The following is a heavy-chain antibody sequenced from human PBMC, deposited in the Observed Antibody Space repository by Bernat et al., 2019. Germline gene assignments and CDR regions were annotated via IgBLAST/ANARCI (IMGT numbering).Heavy chain of an antibody. D-gene: IGHD3-10*01. J-gene: IGHJ6*02. Sequence: QVQLVESGGGVVQPGRSLRLSCAASGFTFSSYAMHWVRQAPGKGLEWVAVISYDGSNKYYADSVKGRFTISRDNSKNTLYLQMNSLRAEDTAVYYCAKDHYYGSGSYYKGDNYYYYGMDVWGQGTTVTVSS. CDR1: GFTFSSYA. V-gene: IGHV3-30-3*01. CDR3: AKDHYYGSGSYYKGDNYYYYGMDV. CDR2: ISYDGSNK.